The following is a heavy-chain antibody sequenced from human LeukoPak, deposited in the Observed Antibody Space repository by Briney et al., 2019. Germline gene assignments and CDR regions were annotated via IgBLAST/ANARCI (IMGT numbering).Heavy chain of an antibody. Sequence: PSGTLSLTCTVSGGSISSGVYHWRWIRQPPGGGLEWLAYMYYSGSTYYNPSLKSRVTISVDTSKNQFSLKLSSVTAADTAVYYCARHVRGSGYYLLGYWGQGTLVTVSS. V-gene: IGHV4-30-4*01. CDR1: GGSISSGVYH. J-gene: IGHJ4*02. CDR2: MYYSGST. CDR3: ARHVRGSGYYLLGY. D-gene: IGHD3-22*01.